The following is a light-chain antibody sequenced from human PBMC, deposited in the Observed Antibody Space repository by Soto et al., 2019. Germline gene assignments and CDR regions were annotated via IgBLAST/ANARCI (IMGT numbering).Light chain of an antibody. CDR3: LLYFDGAQV. CDR2: STS. Sequence: QTVVTQEPSLTVSPGGTVTLTCASSTGAVTSGYYPGWFQQRPGQAPTSLIHSTSIKHSWTPARFSGSLLGGKAALTLSAVQPEEEADYYCLLYFDGAQVFGGGTKLTVL. J-gene: IGLJ3*02. V-gene: IGLV7-43*01. CDR1: TGAVTSGYY.